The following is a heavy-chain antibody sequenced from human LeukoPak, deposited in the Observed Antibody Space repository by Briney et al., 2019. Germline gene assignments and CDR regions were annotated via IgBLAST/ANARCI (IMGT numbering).Heavy chain of an antibody. J-gene: IGHJ3*02. CDR3: AREGEAFDI. CDR2: IYHSGST. Sequence: PSQTLSLTCAVSGGSISSGGYSWSWIRQPPGKGLEWIGYIYHSGSTYYNPSLKSRVTISVDTSKNQFSLKLSSVTAADTAVYYCAREGEAFDIWGQGTMVTVSS. CDR1: GGSISSGGYS. V-gene: IGHV4-30-2*01.